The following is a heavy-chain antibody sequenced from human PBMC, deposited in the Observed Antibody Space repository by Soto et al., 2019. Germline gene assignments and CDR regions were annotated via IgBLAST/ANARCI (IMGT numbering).Heavy chain of an antibody. CDR1: VFTFSSYG. D-gene: IGHD2-15*01. CDR3: AKEIRSYCSGGSCGSVY. CDR2: ISYDGSNK. J-gene: IGHJ4*02. V-gene: IGHV3-30*18. Sequence: WWSLRLSCSASVFTFSSYGMHWVRQAPGKGLEWVAVISYDGSNKYYADSVKGRFTISRDNSKNTLYLQMNSLRAEDTAVYYCAKEIRSYCSGGSCGSVYWGQGTLVTVS.